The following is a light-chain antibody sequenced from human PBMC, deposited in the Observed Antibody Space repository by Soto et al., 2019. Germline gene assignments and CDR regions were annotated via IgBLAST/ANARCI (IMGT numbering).Light chain of an antibody. V-gene: IGKV1-5*01. Sequence: DIQITQFPSTLSASVGDRVTITCRASQSISSWLAWYQQKPGKAPKLLIYDASSLESGVPSRFSGSGSATEFTLTISSLQPDDFATYYCQQYNNYWTFGQGTKVDIK. CDR1: QSISSW. J-gene: IGKJ1*01. CDR3: QQYNNYWT. CDR2: DAS.